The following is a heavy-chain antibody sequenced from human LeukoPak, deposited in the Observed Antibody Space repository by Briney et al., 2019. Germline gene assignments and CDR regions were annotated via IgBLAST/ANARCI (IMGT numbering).Heavy chain of an antibody. D-gene: IGHD1-1*01. Sequence: GGSLRLSCAASGFTFSSYAMSWIRQAPTQRLDWVSAISGGGEDTYYPDSVKGRFTISRDNSKNTLYPQMSSLRAEDTAIYYCAKPRAMTTGVGRYFDLWGRGTLVTVSS. V-gene: IGHV3-23*01. CDR3: AKPRAMTTGVGRYFDL. CDR2: ISGGGEDT. CDR1: GFTFSSYA. J-gene: IGHJ2*01.